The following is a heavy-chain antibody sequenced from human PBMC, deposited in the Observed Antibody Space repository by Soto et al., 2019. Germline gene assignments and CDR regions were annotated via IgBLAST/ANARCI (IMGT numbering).Heavy chain of an antibody. D-gene: IGHD2-21*01. J-gene: IGHJ3*01. V-gene: IGHV1-58*01. CDR1: GFLFSSSA. CDR3: APTRLSCFSL. Sequence: SVKVSCKTSGFLFSSSAVHWGRQSRGQHLEWIGWIVVGSGDTNYAHSFQDRVTITRDMSTNTAYMKLSSLRSEDTAIYYCAPTRLSCFSLWCQGTIVAVSS. CDR2: IVVGSGDT.